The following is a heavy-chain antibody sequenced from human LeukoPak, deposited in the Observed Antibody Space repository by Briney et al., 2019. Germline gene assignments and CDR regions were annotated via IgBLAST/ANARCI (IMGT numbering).Heavy chain of an antibody. D-gene: IGHD6-19*01. J-gene: IGHJ6*03. CDR2: ISGSGGST. V-gene: IGHV3-23*01. CDR3: AKDKPSGYEYHYMDV. CDR1: GFTFSSYA. Sequence: GGSLRLSCAASGFTFSSYAMSWVRQAPGKGLELVSAISGSGGSTYYADSVKGRFTISRDNSKNTLYLQMNSLRAEDTAVYYCAKDKPSGYEYHYMDVWGKGTTVTVSS.